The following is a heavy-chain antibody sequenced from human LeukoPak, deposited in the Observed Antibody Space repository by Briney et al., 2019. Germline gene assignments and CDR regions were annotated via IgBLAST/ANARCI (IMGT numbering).Heavy chain of an antibody. V-gene: IGHV3-30-3*01. CDR1: GFTFSSYA. CDR3: ARDWSEVDY. J-gene: IGHJ4*02. Sequence: GGSLRLSCAASGFTFSSYAMHWVRQAPGKGLEWVAVISYDGSNKYHADSVKGRFTISRDNSKNTLYLQMNSLRAEDTAVYYCARDWSEVDYWGQGTLVTVSS. CDR2: ISYDGSNK.